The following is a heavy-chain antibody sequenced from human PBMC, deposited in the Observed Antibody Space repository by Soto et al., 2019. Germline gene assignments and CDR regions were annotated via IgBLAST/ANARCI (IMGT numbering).Heavy chain of an antibody. D-gene: IGHD1-26*01. CDR3: ARDVWELPRDYYYGMDV. CDR2: ISSSSSYI. V-gene: IGHV3-21*06. Sequence: GGSLRLSCAASGFTFSSYSMNWVRQAPGNGLEWVSSISSSSSYIYYADSVKGRFTISRDNAKNSLYLQMNSLRAEDTAAYYCARDVWELPRDYYYGMDVWGQGTTVTVSS. J-gene: IGHJ6*02. CDR1: GFTFSSYS.